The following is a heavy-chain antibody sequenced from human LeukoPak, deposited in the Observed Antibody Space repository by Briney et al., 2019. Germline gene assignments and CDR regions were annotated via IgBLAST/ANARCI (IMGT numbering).Heavy chain of an antibody. D-gene: IGHD3-22*01. CDR3: ARVHCYNSNGGGYFDY. CDR1: GDSISSYY. Sequence: RPSETLSLTCNVSGDSISSYYWGWIRQPPGKGLEWIGYIYYIGNTNYNPSLKSRVTISIDTSNNQFFLKLNSVTAADTAVYYCARVHCYNSNGGGYFDYWGQGTPVTVSS. CDR2: IYYIGNT. J-gene: IGHJ4*02. V-gene: IGHV4-59*01.